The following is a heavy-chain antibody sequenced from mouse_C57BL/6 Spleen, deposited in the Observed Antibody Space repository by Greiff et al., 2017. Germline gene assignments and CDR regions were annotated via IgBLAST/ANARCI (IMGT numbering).Heavy chain of an antibody. CDR1: GFSLTSYG. J-gene: IGHJ4*01. D-gene: IGHD2-5*01. CDR2: IWRGGST. CDR3: SIYSNYLYAMCY. V-gene: IGHV2-5*01. Sequence: VKLEQSGPGLVKPSQSLSITCTVSGFSLTSYGVHWVRQSPGKGLEWMGVIWRGGSTDYNAAFMYRLSITKDNSKSHVFSKMNSLQADDTAIYYCSIYSNYLYAMCYWGQGTSVTVSS.